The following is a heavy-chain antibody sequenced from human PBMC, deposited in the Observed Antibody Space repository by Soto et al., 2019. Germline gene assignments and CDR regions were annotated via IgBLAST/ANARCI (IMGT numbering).Heavy chain of an antibody. J-gene: IGHJ5*02. CDR2: IKEDGSEK. Sequence: PGGSLRLSCAASGFTFSSYWMSWVRQAPGKGLEWVANIKEDGSEKNYVDSVKGQFTISRDNSKNTLYLQMNSLRAEDTAVYYCARGGYSYGYWFDPWGQGTLVTVSS. CDR1: GFTFSSYW. D-gene: IGHD5-18*01. CDR3: ARGGYSYGYWFDP. V-gene: IGHV3-7*01.